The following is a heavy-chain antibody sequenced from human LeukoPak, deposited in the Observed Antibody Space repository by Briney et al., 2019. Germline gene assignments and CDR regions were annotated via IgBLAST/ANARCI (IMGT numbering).Heavy chain of an antibody. CDR2: IYTSGST. CDR1: GGSISSYY. V-gene: IGHV4-4*07. D-gene: IGHD5-18*01. CDR3: AREGSGYGNWFDP. J-gene: IGHJ5*02. Sequence: SETLSLTCTVSGGSISSYYWSWIRQPAGKGLEWIGLIYTSGSTNYNPSLKSRVTMSLDTSKNQFSLRLSSVTAADTAVYYCAREGSGYGNWFDPWGQGTLVTVSS.